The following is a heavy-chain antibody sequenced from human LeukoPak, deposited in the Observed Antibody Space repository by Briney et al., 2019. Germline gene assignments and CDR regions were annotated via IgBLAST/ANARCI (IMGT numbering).Heavy chain of an antibody. Sequence: GGSLRLSCAASGFTFDGYGMSWVCQAPRKGLEWVSGINWNGGSTGYADSVKGRFTISRDNAKNSLYLQMNSLRAEDTALYYCAREVVVPPGYYYYYMDVWGRGTTVTVSS. D-gene: IGHD2-2*01. CDR1: GFTFDGYG. CDR3: AREVVVPPGYYYYYMDV. V-gene: IGHV3-20*04. CDR2: INWNGGST. J-gene: IGHJ6*03.